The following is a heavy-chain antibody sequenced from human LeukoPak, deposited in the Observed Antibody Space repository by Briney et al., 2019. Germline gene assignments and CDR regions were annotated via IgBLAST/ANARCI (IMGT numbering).Heavy chain of an antibody. CDR1: GYSIRSGFY. CDR2: IYHSGIT. Sequence: NPSETLSLTCTVSGYSIRSGFYWGWIRQPPGKGLEWIGNIYHSGITYYTPSLKSRVTISVDTSKNQFYLKLNSVTAADTAVYYCARVDGSCSGGSCPSGNWFDPWGQGTLVTVSS. D-gene: IGHD2-15*01. J-gene: IGHJ5*02. CDR3: ARVDGSCSGGSCPSGNWFDP. V-gene: IGHV4-38-2*02.